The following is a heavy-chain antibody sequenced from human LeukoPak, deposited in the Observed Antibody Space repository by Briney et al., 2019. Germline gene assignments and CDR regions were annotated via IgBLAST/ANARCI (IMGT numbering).Heavy chain of an antibody. CDR2: IYHSGTT. Sequence: SETLSLTCAVSGYSISSGYYWGWIRQPPGKGLEWIGTIYHSGTTYYNPSLKSPVTISVDTSKNQFSLKLRSVTAADTAVYYCARRYYYGEPFDYWGQGTLVTVSS. CDR3: ARRYYYGEPFDY. J-gene: IGHJ4*02. CDR1: GYSISSGYY. D-gene: IGHD3-10*01. V-gene: IGHV4-38-2*01.